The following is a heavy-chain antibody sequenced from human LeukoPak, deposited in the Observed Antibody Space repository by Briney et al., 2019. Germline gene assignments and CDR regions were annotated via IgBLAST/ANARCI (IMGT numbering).Heavy chain of an antibody. CDR2: ISSGSTTT. CDR1: GSPFNTDA. J-gene: IGHJ4*02. CDR3: VRDLYYDSVS. D-gene: IGHD3-22*01. Sequence: GSLRLSFAASGSPFNTDAMTWVRPAPGNRLEWISYISSGSTTTYYADSVRGRFTVSRDNPKKSLYLQMNSLRAEDTAIYYCVRDLYYDSVSWGQGTLVTVSS. V-gene: IGHV3-48*03.